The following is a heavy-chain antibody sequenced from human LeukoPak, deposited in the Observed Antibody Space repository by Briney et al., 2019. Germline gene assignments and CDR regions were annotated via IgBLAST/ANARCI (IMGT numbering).Heavy chain of an antibody. J-gene: IGHJ3*02. CDR1: GFSFRDYP. D-gene: IGHD1-7*01. V-gene: IGHV3-30*02. CDR2: IRYDGSNK. CDR3: AKGVTGTYHDALDI. Sequence: GGSLRLSCEAAGFSFRDYPMGWVRQAPGKGLEWVAFIRYDGSNKYYADSVKGRFTISRDNSKNTLYLQMNSLRAEDTAVYYCAKGVTGTYHDALDIWGQGTMVTVSS.